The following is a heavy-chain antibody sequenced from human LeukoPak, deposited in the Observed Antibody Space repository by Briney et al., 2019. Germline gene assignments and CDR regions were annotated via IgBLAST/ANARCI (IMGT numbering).Heavy chain of an antibody. Sequence: SETLSLTCTVSGGSISSYYWSWIRQPPGKGLEWIGYIYYSGSTNYNPSLKSRATISVDTSKNQFSLKLSSVTAADTAVYYCARGGRIQLWLRFWGQGTLVTVSP. J-gene: IGHJ4*02. CDR2: IYYSGST. CDR1: GGSISSYY. CDR3: ARGGRIQLWLRF. V-gene: IGHV4-59*01. D-gene: IGHD5-18*01.